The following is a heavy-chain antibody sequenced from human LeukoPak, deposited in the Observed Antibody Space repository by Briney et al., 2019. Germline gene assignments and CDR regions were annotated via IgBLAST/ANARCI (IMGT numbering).Heavy chain of an antibody. CDR2: IYYSGST. CDR3: ARGADIAVAGEYFQH. Sequence: SETLSLTCTVSGGSISSYFWSWIRQPPGKGLEWIGYIYYSGSTNYNPSLKSRVTISVGTSKNQFSLKLSSVTAADTAVYYCARGADIAVAGEYFQHWGQGTLVTVSS. V-gene: IGHV4-59*01. J-gene: IGHJ1*01. CDR1: GGSISSYF. D-gene: IGHD6-19*01.